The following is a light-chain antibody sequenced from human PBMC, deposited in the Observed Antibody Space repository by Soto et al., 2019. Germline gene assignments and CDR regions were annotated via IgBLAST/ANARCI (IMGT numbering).Light chain of an antibody. CDR3: SSYTSSSTLYV. J-gene: IGLJ1*01. V-gene: IGLV2-14*01. CDR2: EVS. CDR1: SSDVGGYNY. Sequence: QSALTQPASVSLSPGQSITISCTGTSSDVGGYNYVSWYQQHPGKAPKLMIYEVSNRPSGVSNRFSGSKSGNMASLTISGLQAEDEADYYCSSYTSSSTLYVFGTGTKVTVL.